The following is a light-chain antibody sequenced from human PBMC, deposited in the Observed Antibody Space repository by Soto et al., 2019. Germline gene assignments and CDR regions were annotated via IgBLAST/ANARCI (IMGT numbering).Light chain of an antibody. Sequence: ERVMTQSPATLSVSPGERATLSCRASQSVRSNLAWYQQKPGQAPRPLIYGASSRATGIPARFSGSGSGTDFTLTISSLQSEDVAVYYCQQYDDWPPLTFGGGTKVEI. CDR3: QQYDDWPPLT. J-gene: IGKJ4*01. V-gene: IGKV3-15*01. CDR2: GAS. CDR1: QSVRSN.